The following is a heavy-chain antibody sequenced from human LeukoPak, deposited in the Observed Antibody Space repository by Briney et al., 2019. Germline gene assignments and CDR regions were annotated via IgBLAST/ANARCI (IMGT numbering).Heavy chain of an antibody. D-gene: IGHD6-19*01. V-gene: IGHV3-9*01. CDR1: GFTFDDYA. J-gene: IGHJ4*02. CDR2: ISWNSGSI. CDR3: AKDMSGAAVAGKDY. Sequence: SLRLSCAASGFTFDDYAMHWVRQAPGKGLEWVSGISWNSGSIGYADSVKGRFTISRDNAKNSLYLQMNSLRAEDTALYYCAKDMSGAAVAGKDYWGQGTLVTVSS.